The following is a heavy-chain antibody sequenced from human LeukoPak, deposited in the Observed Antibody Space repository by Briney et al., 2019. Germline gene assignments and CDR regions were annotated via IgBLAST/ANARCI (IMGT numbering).Heavy chain of an antibody. Sequence: PGGSLRLSCAASGFTLSDHYMDWVRQAPGKGLGWVGRSRNKVNSYTTEYAASVKGRFTISRDDSKNSLYLQMNSLKTEDTAVYYCARAGRDYDFWSGLGYWGQGTLVTVSS. V-gene: IGHV3-72*01. CDR3: ARAGRDYDFWSGLGY. D-gene: IGHD3-3*01. CDR2: SRNKVNSYTT. J-gene: IGHJ4*02. CDR1: GFTLSDHY.